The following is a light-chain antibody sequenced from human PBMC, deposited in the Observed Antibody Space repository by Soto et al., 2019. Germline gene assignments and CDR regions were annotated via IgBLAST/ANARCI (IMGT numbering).Light chain of an antibody. CDR3: CSYAGSYSLV. J-gene: IGLJ2*01. CDR2: DVN. V-gene: IGLV2-11*01. CDR1: SSDVGGYNY. Sequence: QSALTQPRSVSGSPGQSVTISCTGTSSDVGGYNYVSWYQQHPGKAPKLMIYDVNKRPSGVPDRFSGSKSGKTASLTISGLQAEDEADYYCCSYAGSYSLVFGGGTKLTVL.